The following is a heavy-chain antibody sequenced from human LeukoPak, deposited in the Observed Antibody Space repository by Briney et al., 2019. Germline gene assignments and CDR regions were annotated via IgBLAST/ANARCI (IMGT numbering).Heavy chain of an antibody. CDR1: GFTFSNAW. CDR2: IKSKTDGGTT. CDR3: TTEVPVTTVDY. J-gene: IGHJ4*02. D-gene: IGHD4-17*01. Sequence: GGSLRLSCAASGFTFSNAWMSWVRQAPGKGLEWVGRIKSKTDGGTTDYAAPVKGRFTISRDDSKNTLYLQMNSPKTEDTAVYYCTTEVPVTTVDYWGQGTLVTVSS. V-gene: IGHV3-15*01.